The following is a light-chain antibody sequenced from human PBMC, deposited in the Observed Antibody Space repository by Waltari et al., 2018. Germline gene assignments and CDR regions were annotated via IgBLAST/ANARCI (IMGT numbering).Light chain of an antibody. CDR2: GAS. V-gene: IGKV3-20*01. J-gene: IGKJ1*01. Sequence: MMLTQSPGTLSLSPGERATLSCRASQSISRYLAWYQQKPDQAPRLLIYGASTRATGIPDRFSGSGSGTDFSLTISGLEPEDSAVYYCQHHFRLPATFGQGTKVEIK. CDR1: QSISRY. CDR3: QHHFRLPAT.